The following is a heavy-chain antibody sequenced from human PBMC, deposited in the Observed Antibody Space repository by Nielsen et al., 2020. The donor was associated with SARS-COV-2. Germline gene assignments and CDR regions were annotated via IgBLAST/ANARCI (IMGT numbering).Heavy chain of an antibody. J-gene: IGHJ6*03. D-gene: IGHD5-18*01. V-gene: IGHV1-69*01. CDR2: MNPNSGNT. CDR3: ASYGRGGYSYGYYYYYYMDV. Sequence: WVRQAPGQGLEWMGWMNPNSGNTGYAQKFQGRVTITADESTSTAYMELSSLRSEDTAVYYCASYGRGGYSYGYYYYYYMDVWGKGTTVTVSS.